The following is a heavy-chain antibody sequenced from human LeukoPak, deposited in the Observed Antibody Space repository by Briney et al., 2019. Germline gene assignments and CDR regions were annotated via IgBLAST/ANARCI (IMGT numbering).Heavy chain of an antibody. CDR3: AESSGWYTQH. V-gene: IGHV4-39*07. J-gene: IGHJ1*01. Sequence: KPSETLSLTCTVSGGSIGSGSYYWGWIRQPPGKGLEWIGSIYYSGSAYYNPSLKSRVTISVDTSKNQFSLKLSSVTAADTAVYYCAESSGWYTQHWGQGTLVTVSS. CDR1: GGSIGSGSYY. D-gene: IGHD6-19*01. CDR2: IYYSGSA.